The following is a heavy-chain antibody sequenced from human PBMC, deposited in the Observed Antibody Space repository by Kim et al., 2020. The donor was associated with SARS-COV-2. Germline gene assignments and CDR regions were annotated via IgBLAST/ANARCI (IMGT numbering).Heavy chain of an antibody. CDR2: INQDGGEK. Sequence: GGSLRLSCAASGFTFSSYWMSWVRQAPGKGLEWVANINQDGGEKYYVDSVRGRFTISRDNAKNSLYLQMSSLRAEDTAVYYCARGPDHLRRFYGMEVWG. CDR3: ARGPDHLRRFYGMEV. CDR1: GFTFSSYW. D-gene: IGHD3-3*01. V-gene: IGHV3-7*03. J-gene: IGHJ6*02.